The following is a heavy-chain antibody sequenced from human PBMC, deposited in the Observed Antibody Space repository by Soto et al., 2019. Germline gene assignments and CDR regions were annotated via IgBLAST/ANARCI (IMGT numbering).Heavy chain of an antibody. J-gene: IGHJ6*02. D-gene: IGHD3-3*01. CDR3: ASGKSITIFGVVIDYYGLDV. CDR2: ISSNGTTI. CDR1: GFTFSRYE. Sequence: PGGSLRVSCAASGFTFSRYEMNWVRQAPGKGLEWLSYISSNGTTIYYADSVKGRSTISRVNAKNSLYLQMNSLRAEDTAVYYCASGKSITIFGVVIDYYGLDVWGQGTTVTVSS. V-gene: IGHV3-48*03.